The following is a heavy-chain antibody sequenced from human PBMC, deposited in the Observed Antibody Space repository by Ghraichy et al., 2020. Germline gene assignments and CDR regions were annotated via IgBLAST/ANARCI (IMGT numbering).Heavy chain of an antibody. CDR2: IYYSGSA. D-gene: IGHD3-22*01. CDR1: GGSFSSGGFY. Sequence: SETLSLTCTVSGGSFSSGGFYWSWIRQRPGKGLEWIGYIYYSGSAYYNPSLKSRVLISVDDSKKQFSLKLTSATAADTAMYYCARGRDDSSGYPYYLDHWGQGSLVTVSS. CDR3: ARGRDDSSGYPYYLDH. J-gene: IGHJ4*02. V-gene: IGHV4-31*03.